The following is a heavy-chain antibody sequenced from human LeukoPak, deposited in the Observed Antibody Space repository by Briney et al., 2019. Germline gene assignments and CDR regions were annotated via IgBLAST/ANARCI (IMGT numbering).Heavy chain of an antibody. Sequence: SETLSLTCTVSGYSISSGHYWGWIRQPPGKGLEWIGSIYHSGITYYNPSLKSRVTISVDTSKNQFSLKLSSVTAADTAVYFCARDTASPDYWGQGTLVTVSS. CDR2: IYHSGIT. V-gene: IGHV4-38-2*02. CDR3: ARDTASPDY. J-gene: IGHJ4*02. D-gene: IGHD5-18*01. CDR1: GYSISSGHY.